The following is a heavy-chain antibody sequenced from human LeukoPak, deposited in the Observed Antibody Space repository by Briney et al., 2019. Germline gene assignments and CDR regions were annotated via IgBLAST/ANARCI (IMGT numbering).Heavy chain of an antibody. CDR1: GFTFSRYA. V-gene: IGHV3-30-3*01. CDR3: AKDYGDYVVDF. J-gene: IGHJ4*02. CDR2: ISDNGSNE. D-gene: IGHD4-17*01. Sequence: GRSLRLSCEASGFTFSRYAMNWVRQAPGKGLEWVAVISDNGSNEYYADSVKGRFTISRDNSKNTLYLQMNSLRAEDTAVYYCAKDYGDYVVDFWGQGTLVTVSS.